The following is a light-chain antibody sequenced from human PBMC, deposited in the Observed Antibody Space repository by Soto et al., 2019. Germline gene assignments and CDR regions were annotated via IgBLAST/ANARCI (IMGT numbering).Light chain of an antibody. CDR2: EVT. CDR1: SRDIGYYNF. J-gene: IGLJ1*01. CDR3: SSYTTSSPYV. V-gene: IGLV2-14*01. Sequence: QSALTQPASVSESPGQSITISCTGTSRDIGYYNFVSWYQQRPGQAPKLIIYEVTNRPSGVSNRFSGSKSGNTASLTISGLQAEDEADYYCSSYTTSSPYVFGTGTKLTVL.